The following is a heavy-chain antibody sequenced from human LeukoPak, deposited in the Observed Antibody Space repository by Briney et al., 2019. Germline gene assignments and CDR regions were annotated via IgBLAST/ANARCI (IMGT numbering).Heavy chain of an antibody. Sequence: GGSLRLSCAASGFTFRNYVIHWVRQAPGKGLEWVAVISYDGSNKYYADSVKGRFTISRDNSKNTLYLQMNSLRAEDTAVYYCAKSPSQTTVTTVYRYWGQGTLVTVSS. CDR2: ISYDGSNK. CDR3: AKSPSQTTVTTVYRY. J-gene: IGHJ4*02. V-gene: IGHV3-30*18. CDR1: GFTFRNYV. D-gene: IGHD4-11*01.